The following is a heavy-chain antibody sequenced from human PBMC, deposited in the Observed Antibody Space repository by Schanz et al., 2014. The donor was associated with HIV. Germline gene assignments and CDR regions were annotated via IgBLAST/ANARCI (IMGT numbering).Heavy chain of an antibody. CDR2: INTDGSST. V-gene: IGHV3-74*01. D-gene: IGHD1-20*01. CDR3: AKSLPIETATITYFDY. Sequence: VQLVQSGGGLVQSGTSLRLSCTASGFTFSSYWMFWVRQAPGKGLEWVSRINTDGSSTNYADSVKGRFTISRDNAKNTLYLHMNNLRAEDTAVYYCAKSLPIETATITYFDYWGQGTLVTVSS. CDR1: GFTFSSYW. J-gene: IGHJ4*02.